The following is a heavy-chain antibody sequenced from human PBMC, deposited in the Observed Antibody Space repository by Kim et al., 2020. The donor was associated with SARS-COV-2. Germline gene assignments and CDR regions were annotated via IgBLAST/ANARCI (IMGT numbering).Heavy chain of an antibody. CDR3: ARGRIWFGELPTYYFDY. V-gene: IGHV1-69*13. Sequence: SVKVSCKASGGTFSSYAISWVRQAPGQGLEWMGGIIPIFGTANYAQKFQGRVTITADESTSTAYMELSSLRSEDTAVYYCARGRIWFGELPTYYFDYWGQGTLVTVSS. CDR2: IIPIFGTA. CDR1: GGTFSSYA. D-gene: IGHD3-10*01. J-gene: IGHJ4*02.